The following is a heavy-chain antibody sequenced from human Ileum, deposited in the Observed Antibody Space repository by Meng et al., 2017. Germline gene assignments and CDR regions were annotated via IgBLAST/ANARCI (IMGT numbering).Heavy chain of an antibody. J-gene: IGHJ4*02. Sequence: SETLSLTCTVSGGSISSYYWSWIRQPPGKGLEWIGYIYYFGRPNYNPSLKGRVTISVDTSKNQFSLKVSSVTPADTAVYYCARVGGSYEPPIDYWGQGTLVTVS. V-gene: IGHV4-59*01. CDR3: ARVGGSYEPPIDY. CDR2: IYYFGRP. CDR1: GGSISSYY. D-gene: IGHD5-18*01.